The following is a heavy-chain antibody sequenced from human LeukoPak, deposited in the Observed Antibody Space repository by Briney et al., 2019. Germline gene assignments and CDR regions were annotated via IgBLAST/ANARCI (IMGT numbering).Heavy chain of an antibody. J-gene: IGHJ4*02. CDR1: GFTFSSYV. D-gene: IGHD3-10*01. Sequence: GGSLRLSCAASGFTFSSYVMSWVRQAPGKGLEWVSSISGSGDSTYYADSVKGRFTISRDNAKNTVFLQMSSLRAEDTALYYCARKSASGNYPLDYWGQGTLVTVSS. CDR2: ISGSGDST. V-gene: IGHV3-23*01. CDR3: ARKSASGNYPLDY.